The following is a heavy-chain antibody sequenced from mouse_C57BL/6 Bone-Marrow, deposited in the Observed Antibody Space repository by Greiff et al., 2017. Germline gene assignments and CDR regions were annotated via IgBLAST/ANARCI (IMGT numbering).Heavy chain of an antibody. D-gene: IGHD6-1*01. CDR2: IYPGNSDT. J-gene: IGHJ4*01. V-gene: IGHV1-5*01. Sequence: EVQLQQPGAELVKPGASVKMSCKASGYTFTSYWMHWVKQRPGQGLEWIGAIYPGNSDTSYNQKFKGKAKLTAVTSASTAYMELSSLTNEDSAVYYSLYDYYAMDYWGQGTSVTVSS. CDR3: LYDYYAMDY. CDR1: GYTFTSYW.